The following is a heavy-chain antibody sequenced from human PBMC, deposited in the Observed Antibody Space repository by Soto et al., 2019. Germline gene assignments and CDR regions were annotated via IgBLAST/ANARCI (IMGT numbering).Heavy chain of an antibody. J-gene: IGHJ3*02. V-gene: IGHV4-31*03. Sequence: LSLTCSVSGDSISRIDYYWTRIRQHPEKGLEWIGNIYFRGNTYYSPSLESRLTISVDTSKNQFSLKLTSVTAADTAVYYCAREGGSYDSGGYLIRGAFDTWGQGTMVTVPS. CDR3: AREGGSYDSGGYLIRGAFDT. CDR1: GDSISRIDYY. CDR2: IYFRGNT. D-gene: IGHD3-22*01.